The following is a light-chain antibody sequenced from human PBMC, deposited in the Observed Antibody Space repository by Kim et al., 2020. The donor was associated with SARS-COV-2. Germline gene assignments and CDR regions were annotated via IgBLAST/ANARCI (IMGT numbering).Light chain of an antibody. CDR1: SGHSSYA. J-gene: IGLJ3*02. Sequence: QPVLTQSPSASASLGASVKLTCTLSSGHSSYAIAWHQQQLEKGPRYLMKLNSDGSHSKGDGIPDRFSGSSSGAERYLTISSLQSEDEADYYCQTWGTCIRVFGGGTQLTVL. V-gene: IGLV4-69*01. CDR3: QTWGTCIRV. CDR2: LNSDGSH.